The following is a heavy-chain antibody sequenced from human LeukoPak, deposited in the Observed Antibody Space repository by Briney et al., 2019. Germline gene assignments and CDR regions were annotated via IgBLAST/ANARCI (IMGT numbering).Heavy chain of an antibody. Sequence: GESLKISCKGSGYSFTSYWIGWVRQMPGKGLEWMGIIYPGDSDTRYSPSIQGQVTISADKSVSTAYLQWSSLKAADTAFYYCSRSEGYTGSSNFWGQGPLVTVSS. V-gene: IGHV5-51*01. CDR2: IYPGDSDT. J-gene: IGHJ4*02. D-gene: IGHD1-26*01. CDR3: SRSEGYTGSSNF. CDR1: GYSFTSYW.